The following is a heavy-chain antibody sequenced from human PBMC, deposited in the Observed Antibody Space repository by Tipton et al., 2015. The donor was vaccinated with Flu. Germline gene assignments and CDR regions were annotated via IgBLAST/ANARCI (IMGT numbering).Heavy chain of an antibody. CDR1: NTSFSNYY. V-gene: IGHV4-34*01. D-gene: IGHD6-6*01. CDR2: IIHSGNT. CDR3: ARGRGRYSSSSLDY. Sequence: TLSLTCTVYNTSFSNYYWTWIRQPPGKGLEWIGEIIHSGNTNYNPSLWSRVTMSLDTSKNQISLRLTSVTAADTAVYFCARGRGRYSSSSLDYWGQGTLVTVSS. J-gene: IGHJ4*02.